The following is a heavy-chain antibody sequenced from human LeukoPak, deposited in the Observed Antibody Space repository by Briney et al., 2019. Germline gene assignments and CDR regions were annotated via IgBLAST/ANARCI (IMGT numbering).Heavy chain of an antibody. CDR1: GYTLTELS. CDR2: FDPEDGET. CDR3: ASALRGYSGFLYYFDY. Sequence: ASVKVSCKVSGYTLTELSMHWVRQAPGKGLEWMGGFDPEDGETIYAQKFQGRVTMTEDTSTDTAYMELSSLRSEDMAVYYCASALRGYSGFLYYFDYWGQGTLVTVSS. J-gene: IGHJ4*02. D-gene: IGHD5-12*01. V-gene: IGHV1-24*01.